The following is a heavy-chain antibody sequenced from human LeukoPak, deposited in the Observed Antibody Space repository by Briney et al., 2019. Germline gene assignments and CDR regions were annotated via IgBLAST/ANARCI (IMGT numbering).Heavy chain of an antibody. Sequence: SETLSLTCTVSGGSISSSSYYWGWIRQPPGKGLEWIGSIYYSGSTYYNPSLKSRVTISVDTSKNQFSLKLSSVTAADTAVYYCARVKAAAGKPNWFDPWGQGTLVTVSS. CDR1: GGSISSSSYY. J-gene: IGHJ5*02. D-gene: IGHD6-13*01. V-gene: IGHV4-39*07. CDR3: ARVKAAAGKPNWFDP. CDR2: IYYSGST.